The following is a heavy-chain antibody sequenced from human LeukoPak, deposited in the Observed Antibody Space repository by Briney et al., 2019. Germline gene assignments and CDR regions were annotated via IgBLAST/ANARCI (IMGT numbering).Heavy chain of an antibody. J-gene: IGHJ6*03. V-gene: IGHV4-59*12. CDR3: ASGRAGRGYSYVIYNYYYMDV. CDR1: GGSISSYY. CDR2: IYYSGST. Sequence: PSETLSLTCTVSGGSISSYYWTWIRQPPGKGLEWIGYIYYSGSTNYNPSLKSRVTISVDTSKNQFSLKLSSVTAADTAVYYCASGRAGRGYSYVIYNYYYMDVWGKGTTVTVSS. D-gene: IGHD5-18*01.